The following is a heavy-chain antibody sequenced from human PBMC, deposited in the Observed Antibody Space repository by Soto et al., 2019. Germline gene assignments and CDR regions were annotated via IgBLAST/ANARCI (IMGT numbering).Heavy chain of an antibody. V-gene: IGHV3-23*01. Sequence: EVQLLESGGGLVQPGGSLRLSCAASGFTFSSYAMSWVRQAPGKGLEWVSAISGSGGSTYYADSVKGRFTISRDKSKNTLYLQMNSPRAEETVVYYCANGGSGDRGWYFYLWGRGTLVTVSS. D-gene: IGHD4-17*01. CDR3: ANGGSGDRGWYFYL. CDR1: GFTFSSYA. J-gene: IGHJ2*01. CDR2: ISGSGGST.